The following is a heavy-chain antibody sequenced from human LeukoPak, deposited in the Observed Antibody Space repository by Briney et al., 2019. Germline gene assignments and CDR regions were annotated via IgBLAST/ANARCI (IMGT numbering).Heavy chain of an antibody. D-gene: IGHD3-22*01. Sequence: SETLSLTCTVSGGSVSSGSYYWSWIRQPPGKGLEWIGYIYYSGSTNYNPSLKSRVTISVDTSKNQFSLKLSSVTAADTAVYYCARVLYDSSGYYFAYWGQGALVTVSS. J-gene: IGHJ4*02. V-gene: IGHV4-61*01. CDR1: GGSVSSGSYY. CDR2: IYYSGST. CDR3: ARVLYDSSGYYFAY.